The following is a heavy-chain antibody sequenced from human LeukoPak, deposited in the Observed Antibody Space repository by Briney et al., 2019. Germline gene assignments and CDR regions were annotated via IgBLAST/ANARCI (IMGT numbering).Heavy chain of an antibody. J-gene: IGHJ6*02. V-gene: IGHV3-7*01. CDR1: GFTFSNYW. CDR3: ASTASGSYYNMRLYYYYYGMDV. Sequence: GGSLRLSCAASGFTFSNYWMSWVRQAPGKGLEWVANIKQDGSEKYYVDSVKGRFTISRDNAKNSLYLQMNSLRAEDTAVYYCASTASGSYYNMRLYYYYYGMDVWGQGTTVTVSS. CDR2: IKQDGSEK. D-gene: IGHD3-10*01.